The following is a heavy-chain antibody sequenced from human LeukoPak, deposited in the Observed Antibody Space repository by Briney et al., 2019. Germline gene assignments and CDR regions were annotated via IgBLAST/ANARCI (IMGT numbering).Heavy chain of an antibody. CDR1: GGSISSGDYY. D-gene: IGHD7-27*01. CDR2: IYYSGST. J-gene: IGHJ6*02. V-gene: IGHV4-30-4*01. CDR3: ARAPAGDYGMDV. Sequence: PSETLSLTCTVSGGSISSGDYYWSWIRQPPGKGLEWIGYIYYSGSTYYNPSLKSRVTISVDTSKNQFSLKLSSVTAADTAVYYCARAPAGDYGMDVWGQGTTVTVSS.